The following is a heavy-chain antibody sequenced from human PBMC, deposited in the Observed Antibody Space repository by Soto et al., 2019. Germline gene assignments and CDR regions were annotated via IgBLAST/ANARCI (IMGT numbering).Heavy chain of an antibody. Sequence: EVQLVESGGGLVQPGGSLRLSCAASGFTVSTDWMYWVRQAPGKGLEWVSLIKSGGNTYYADSVEGRFTISRDNSKNTVYLQMNSLRAEGTAVYYCVRENYYYGMDVWGQGTTVTVSS. V-gene: IGHV3-66*01. J-gene: IGHJ6*02. CDR2: IKSGGNT. CDR3: VRENYYYGMDV. CDR1: GFTVSTDW.